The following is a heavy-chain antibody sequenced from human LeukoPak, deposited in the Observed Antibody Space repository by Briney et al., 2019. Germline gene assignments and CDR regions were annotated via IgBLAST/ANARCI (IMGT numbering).Heavy chain of an antibody. Sequence: ASVKVSCKASGGTFSSCAFSWVRQAPGQGLEWMGGIIPIFGTANYAQKFQGRVTITTDESTSTAYMELSSLRSEDTAVYYCARAFPDFLSGYDWFDPWGQGTLVTVSS. D-gene: IGHD3-3*01. V-gene: IGHV1-69*05. CDR2: IIPIFGTA. CDR3: ARAFPDFLSGYDWFDP. J-gene: IGHJ5*02. CDR1: GGTFSSCA.